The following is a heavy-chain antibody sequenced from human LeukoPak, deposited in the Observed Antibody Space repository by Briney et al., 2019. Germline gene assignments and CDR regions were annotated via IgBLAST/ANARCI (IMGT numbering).Heavy chain of an antibody. D-gene: IGHD4-17*01. CDR3: ARGDDYGDYIGY. J-gene: IGHJ4*02. CDR1: GGSISSGGYY. CDR2: IYYSGST. V-gene: IGHV4-31*01. Sequence: SETLSLTCTVSGGSISSGGYYWSWIRQHPGKGLEWIGYIYYSGSTYYNPSLKSQVTISVDTSKNQFSPKLSSVTAADTAVYYCARGDDYGDYIGYWGQGTLVTVSS.